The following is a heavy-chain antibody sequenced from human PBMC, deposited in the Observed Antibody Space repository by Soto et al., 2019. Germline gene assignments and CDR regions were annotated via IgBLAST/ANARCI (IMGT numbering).Heavy chain of an antibody. J-gene: IGHJ2*01. CDR1: GGTFSNYA. V-gene: IGHV1-69*06. Sequence: QVQLVQSGAEVKKPGSSVKVSCRASGGTFSNYAISWVRQAPGQGLEWMGNIKPVFGTTNFARKFLGRVTITADKSTGTAYMELSSLRSEYTTVYYCARDYYDGRGYYTWYFALWGRGTMVTVSS. CDR2: IKPVFGTT. CDR3: ARDYYDGRGYYTWYFAL. D-gene: IGHD3-22*01.